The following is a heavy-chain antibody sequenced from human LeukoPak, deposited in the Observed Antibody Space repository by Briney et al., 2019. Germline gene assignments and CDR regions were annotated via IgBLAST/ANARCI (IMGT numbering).Heavy chain of an antibody. Sequence: SVKVSCKPSGGTFSRYAISWVRQAPGHRLEWMGGIIPLFGTANYAQKFQGRVTMTAHETTSTAYMERSSLRSEDTAVYYCARQGEYYGFWSGYKKHYNYYYMDVWGKGTTVTVSS. D-gene: IGHD3-3*01. J-gene: IGHJ6*03. CDR2: IIPLFGTA. CDR1: GGTFSRYA. CDR3: ARQGEYYGFWSGYKKHYNYYYMDV. V-gene: IGHV1-69*13.